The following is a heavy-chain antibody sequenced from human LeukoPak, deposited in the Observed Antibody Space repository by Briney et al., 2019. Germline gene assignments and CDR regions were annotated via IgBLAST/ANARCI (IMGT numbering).Heavy chain of an antibody. D-gene: IGHD3-10*01. J-gene: IGHJ6*02. Sequence: PGGSLRLSCAASGFTFSSYAMHWVRQAPGKGLEWVAVISYDGSNKYYADSVKGRFTISRDNSKNTLYLQMNSLRAEDTAVYYCAKDRPGSGSLSYGMDVWGQGTTVTVSS. CDR3: AKDRPGSGSLSYGMDV. V-gene: IGHV3-30*04. CDR1: GFTFSSYA. CDR2: ISYDGSNK.